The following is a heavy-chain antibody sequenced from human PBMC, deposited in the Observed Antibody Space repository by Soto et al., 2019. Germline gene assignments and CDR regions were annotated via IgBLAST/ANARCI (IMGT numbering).Heavy chain of an antibody. CDR3: ARGDRGAFDL. Sequence: EVQLVESGGGLVRPGGSLRLSCAASGFTFSYYWMHWVRQAPGKGLVWVSRIHSDGSSTTYADFVKGRFIISRDNARNRVDLQMNGVRVEDTAVYYCARGDRGAFDLWGQGTVVTVSS. CDR1: GFTFSYYW. CDR2: IHSDGSST. J-gene: IGHJ3*01. V-gene: IGHV3-74*01. D-gene: IGHD1-26*01.